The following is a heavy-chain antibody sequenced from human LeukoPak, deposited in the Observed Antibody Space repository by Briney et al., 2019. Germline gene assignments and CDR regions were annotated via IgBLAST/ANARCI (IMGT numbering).Heavy chain of an antibody. CDR2: MNPNSGNT. Sequence: ASVKVSCKASGYTFTSYGISWVRQATGQGLEWMGWMNPNSGNTGYAQKFQGRVTMTRNTSISTAYMELSSLRSEDTAVYYCARGIQLWFGEIYYMDVWGKGTTVTVSS. CDR1: GYTFTSYG. CDR3: ARGIQLWFGEIYYMDV. V-gene: IGHV1-8*02. J-gene: IGHJ6*03. D-gene: IGHD5-18*01.